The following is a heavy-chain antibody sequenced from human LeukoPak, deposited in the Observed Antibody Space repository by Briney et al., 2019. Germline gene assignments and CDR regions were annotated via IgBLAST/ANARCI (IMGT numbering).Heavy chain of an antibody. J-gene: IGHJ4*02. V-gene: IGHV3-48*03. CDR2: ISSSGSNI. Sequence: GGSLRLSCAASGFTFSSYEMNWVRQAPGKGLEGVSYISSSGSNIYYADSVKGRFTISRDNAKNSLYLQMNSLRAEDTAVYYCARDYNLDYWGQRTLVTASS. D-gene: IGHD1-1*01. CDR3: ARDYNLDY. CDR1: GFTFSSYE.